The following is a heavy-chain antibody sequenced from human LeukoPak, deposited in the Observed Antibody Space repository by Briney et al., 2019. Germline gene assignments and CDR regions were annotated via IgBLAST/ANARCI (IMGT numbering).Heavy chain of an antibody. Sequence: PGGSLRLSCAASGFTFSSYAMSWVRQAPGKGLEWVSAISSSGGSTYYADSVKGRFTISRDNSKNTLYLQMNSLRAEDTAVYYCAKDQRRDGYHKGARNKIGSLDYWGQGTLVTVSS. CDR3: AKDQRRDGYHKGARNKIGSLDY. V-gene: IGHV3-23*01. CDR2: ISSSGGST. J-gene: IGHJ4*02. D-gene: IGHD5-24*01. CDR1: GFTFSSYA.